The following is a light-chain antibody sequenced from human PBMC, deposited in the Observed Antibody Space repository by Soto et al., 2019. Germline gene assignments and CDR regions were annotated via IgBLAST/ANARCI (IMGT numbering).Light chain of an antibody. CDR3: QAWDYSTSRVV. CDR1: KLGNKY. V-gene: IGLV3-1*01. J-gene: IGLJ2*01. Sequence: SYELTQPPSVSVSPGQTASITCSGDKLGNKYVCWYQQKPGQSPVLVIYQNSKWPSGIPERFSGSNSGNTATLTISGTQAMDEADYYCQAWDYSTSRVVFGGGTKLTVL. CDR2: QNS.